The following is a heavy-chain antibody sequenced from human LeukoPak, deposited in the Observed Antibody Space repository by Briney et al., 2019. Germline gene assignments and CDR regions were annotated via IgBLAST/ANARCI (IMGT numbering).Heavy chain of an antibody. CDR3: ARDAYYYDSSGYYGFGVDY. CDR1: VYTFTSYY. Sequence: ASVKVSCKASVYTFTSYYMHWVRQAPGQGLEWMGIINPSGGSTSYAQKFQGRVTMTRDTSTSTVYMELSSLRSEDTAVYYCARDAYYYDSSGYYGFGVDYWGQGTLVTVSS. CDR2: INPSGGST. V-gene: IGHV1-46*01. D-gene: IGHD3-22*01. J-gene: IGHJ4*02.